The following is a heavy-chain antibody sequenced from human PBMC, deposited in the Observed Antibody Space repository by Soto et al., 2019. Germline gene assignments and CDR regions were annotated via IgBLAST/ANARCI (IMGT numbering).Heavy chain of an antibody. CDR3: AKGLINGRWYAAD. CDR2: ISDSGAGT. D-gene: IGHD6-13*01. CDR1: GFTFSRCV. V-gene: IGHV3-23*01. Sequence: EVHLLESGGGLVQPGVSLRLSCGASGFTFSRCVMSWVRQAPGKGLEWVSCISDSGAGTHYADSVKGRFTISRDNSKNTMYLQMNNLRAEDTGVYYCAKGLINGRWYAADWGQGTLVTVSS. J-gene: IGHJ4*02.